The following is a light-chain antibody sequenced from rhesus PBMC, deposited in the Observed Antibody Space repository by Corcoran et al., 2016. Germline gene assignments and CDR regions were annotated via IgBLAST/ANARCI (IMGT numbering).Light chain of an antibody. Sequence: DIQMTQSPSPLSASVGDSVTITCRANQDISNKLAWYQQKPGKVPNLLIYYASTLQTGVPSRFSGGGSATVFPLTISSLQPEIFATSNCQRGYGAPFTFGPGAKLAI. J-gene: IGKJ3*01. CDR3: QRGYGAPFT. CDR1: QDISNK. V-gene: IGKV1S15*01. CDR2: YAS.